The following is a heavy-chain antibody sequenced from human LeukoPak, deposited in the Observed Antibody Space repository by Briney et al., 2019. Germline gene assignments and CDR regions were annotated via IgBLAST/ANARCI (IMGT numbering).Heavy chain of an antibody. Sequence: GGSLRLSCAASGFTFSSYGMHWVRQAPGKGLEWVAVISYDGSNKYYADSVKGRFTISRDNSKNTLYLQMSSLRAEDTAVYYCAKDSSGWFDPWGQGTLVTVSS. V-gene: IGHV3-30*18. D-gene: IGHD6-19*01. CDR3: AKDSSGWFDP. J-gene: IGHJ5*02. CDR1: GFTFSSYG. CDR2: ISYDGSNK.